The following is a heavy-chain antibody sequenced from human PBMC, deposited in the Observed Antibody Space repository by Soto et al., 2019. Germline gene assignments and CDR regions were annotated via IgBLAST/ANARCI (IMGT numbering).Heavy chain of an antibody. D-gene: IGHD1-26*01. CDR1: GYTFSSYA. V-gene: IGHV1-3*01. Sequence: ASVKVSCKASGYTFSSYAMHWVRQAPGQRLEWMGWINAGYGNTKSSQKFQDRVTISRDTSASTAYMELTSLRSEDTAVYYCAASGGALVGATSDAFDIWGQGTMVTVSS. CDR3: AASGGALVGATSDAFDI. J-gene: IGHJ3*02. CDR2: INAGYGNT.